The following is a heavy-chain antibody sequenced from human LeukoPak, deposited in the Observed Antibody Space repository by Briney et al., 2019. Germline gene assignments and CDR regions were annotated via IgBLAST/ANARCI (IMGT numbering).Heavy chain of an antibody. J-gene: IGHJ3*02. CDR1: GGAISDYS. Sequence: SETLSLTCTVSGGAISDYSWSWIRQAPGRGLQWIACIHYTGSSTQNPSLKSRVTMSEDTSKNQFSLKLTSVTAADTAVYYCARHVDIVDPAAFGIWGQGTMVTVSS. CDR2: IHYTGSS. CDR3: ARHVDIVDPAAFGI. D-gene: IGHD2-15*01. V-gene: IGHV4-59*08.